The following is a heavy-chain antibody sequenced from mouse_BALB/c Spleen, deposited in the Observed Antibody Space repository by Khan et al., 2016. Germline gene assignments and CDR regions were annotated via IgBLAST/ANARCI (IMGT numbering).Heavy chain of an antibody. D-gene: IGHD2-1*01. CDR2: IDPANGNF. J-gene: IGHJ2*01. CDR3: AGGNSPFDY. Sequence: VQLQQSGAELVKPGASVTLSCTASGFNIKDTYLHWVKQRPEQGLEWIGRIDPANGNFKFDPKFQGKATITADTYSNTTYLQLSGLTSEDTAGYYCAGGNSPFDYWGQGTTLTVSS. V-gene: IGHV14-3*02. CDR1: GFNIKDTY.